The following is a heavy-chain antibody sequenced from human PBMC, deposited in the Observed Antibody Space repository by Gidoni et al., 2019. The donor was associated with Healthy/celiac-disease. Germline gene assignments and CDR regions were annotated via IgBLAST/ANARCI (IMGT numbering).Heavy chain of an antibody. Sequence: QVQLVQSGAEVKRPGASVEVPCKASGDTFIGYYSHWVRQAPGQGLEWMGRSNPNSGGTNYAQKFQGRVTMTRDTSSSTAYMELSRLRSDDTAVYYCARGSGDDYFDYWGQGTLVTVSS. D-gene: IGHD2-21*02. CDR1: GDTFIGYY. J-gene: IGHJ4*02. V-gene: IGHV1-2*06. CDR2: SNPNSGGT. CDR3: ARGSGDDYFDY.